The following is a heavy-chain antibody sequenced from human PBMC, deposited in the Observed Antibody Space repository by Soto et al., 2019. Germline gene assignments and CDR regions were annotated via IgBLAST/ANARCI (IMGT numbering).Heavy chain of an antibody. V-gene: IGHV3-33*01. J-gene: IGHJ4*02. D-gene: IGHD6-6*01. CDR3: ARDGGQLAFDY. Sequence: QVQLVRSGGAVFKPGRSLKPSFAPPGLPLGSYGLPWVGRAPGKGLEWVAVIWYDGSNKYYADSVKGRFTISRDNSKNTLYLQMNSLRAEDTAVYYCARDGGQLAFDYWGQGTLVTVSS. CDR1: GLPLGSYG. CDR2: IWYDGSNK.